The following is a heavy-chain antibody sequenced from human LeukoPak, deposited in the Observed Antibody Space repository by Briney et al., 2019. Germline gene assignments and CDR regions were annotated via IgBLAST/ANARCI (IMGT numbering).Heavy chain of an antibody. D-gene: IGHD3-22*01. Sequence: ASVKVSCKTSGYTFTGYYMHWVRQAPGQGLEWMACINPNTGGTNYAQNFQGRVTMTSDTSISTAYMELSSLRSDDTAMYYCARAPMIVVVFPPRLDFWGQGTLVTVSS. CDR3: ARAPMIVVVFPPRLDF. CDR2: INPNTGGT. CDR1: GYTFTGYY. V-gene: IGHV1-2*02. J-gene: IGHJ4*02.